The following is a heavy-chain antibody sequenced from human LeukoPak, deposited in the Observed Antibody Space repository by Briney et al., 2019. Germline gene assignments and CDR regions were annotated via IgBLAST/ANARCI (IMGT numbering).Heavy chain of an antibody. V-gene: IGHV3-30*02. CDR1: GFTFSSYG. CDR3: VHGWASYGSGSSEFFDY. J-gene: IGHJ4*02. D-gene: IGHD3-10*01. CDR2: IRYDGSNK. Sequence: GGSLRLSCAASGFTFSSYGMHWVRQAPGKGLEWVAFIRYDGSNKYYADSVKGRFTISRDNSKNTLYLQMNGLRVEDTAMYYCVHGWASYGSGSSEFFDYWGQGSLVTVSS.